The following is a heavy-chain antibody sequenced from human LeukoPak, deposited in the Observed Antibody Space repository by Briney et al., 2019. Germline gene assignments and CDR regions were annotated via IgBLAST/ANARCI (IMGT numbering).Heavy chain of an antibody. CDR3: AGDRATSYFDY. Sequence: GGSLRLSCVASKFTFSHFDMHWVRQAPGQGLQWLSSLLYNGSDKKYADSVKGRFTISRDNSKNTLYLQMNSLRAEDTAVYYCAGDRATSYFDYWGQGALVTISS. D-gene: IGHD1-26*01. V-gene: IGHV3-30*03. J-gene: IGHJ4*02. CDR1: KFTFSHFD. CDR2: LLYNGSDK.